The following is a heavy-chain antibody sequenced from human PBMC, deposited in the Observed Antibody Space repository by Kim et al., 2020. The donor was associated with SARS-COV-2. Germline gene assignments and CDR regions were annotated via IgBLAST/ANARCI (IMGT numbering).Heavy chain of an antibody. Sequence: SETLSLTCTVSGGSISSGGYYWSWIRQHPGKGLEWIGYIYYSGSTYYNPSLKSRVTISVDTSKNQFSLKLSSVTAADTAVYYCARGNDFWSGYFAPNYFDYWGQGTLVTVSS. D-gene: IGHD3-3*01. CDR3: ARGNDFWSGYFAPNYFDY. J-gene: IGHJ4*02. V-gene: IGHV4-31*03. CDR1: GGSISSGGYY. CDR2: IYYSGST.